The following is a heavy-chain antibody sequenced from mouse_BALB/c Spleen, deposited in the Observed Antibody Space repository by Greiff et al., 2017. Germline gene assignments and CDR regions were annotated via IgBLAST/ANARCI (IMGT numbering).Heavy chain of an antibody. D-gene: IGHD3-1*01. CDR1: GDSITSGY. V-gene: IGHV3-8*02. Sequence: EVKLEESGPSLVKPSQTLSLTCSVTGDSITSGYWNWIRKFPGNKLEYMGYISYSGSTYYNPSLKSRISITRDTSKNQYYLQLNSVTTEDTATYYCARGARATFAYWGQGTLVTVSA. J-gene: IGHJ3*01. CDR3: ARGARATFAY. CDR2: ISYSGST.